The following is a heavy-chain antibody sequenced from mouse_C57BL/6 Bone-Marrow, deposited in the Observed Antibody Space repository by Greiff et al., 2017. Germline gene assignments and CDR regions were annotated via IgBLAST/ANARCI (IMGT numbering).Heavy chain of an antibody. D-gene: IGHD2-1*01. Sequence: EVKLVESGAELVKPGASVKLSCTASGFNIKDYYMHWMKQRTEQGLEWIGRIDPEDGETKYAPKFQGKATITADTSSNTAYLQLSSLTSEDTAVYYCALYGNPAWFAYWGQGTLVTVSA. V-gene: IGHV14-2*01. CDR2: IDPEDGET. CDR1: GFNIKDYY. CDR3: ALYGNPAWFAY. J-gene: IGHJ3*01.